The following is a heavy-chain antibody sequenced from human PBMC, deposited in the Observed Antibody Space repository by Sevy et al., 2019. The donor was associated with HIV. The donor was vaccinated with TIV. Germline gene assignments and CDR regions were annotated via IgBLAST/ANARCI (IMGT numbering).Heavy chain of an antibody. Sequence: GGSRRLSCAASGFTFSTYGMHWVRQAPGKGLEWLAVIWFDGSNEYYADSVKGRFTNSRDIATNTLHLQMNSLRAEDTAVYYCARDLEFYDYGDYGPAFNPDYWGRGTLVTVSS. V-gene: IGHV3-33*01. D-gene: IGHD4-17*01. CDR3: ARDLEFYDYGDYGPAFNPDY. CDR2: IWFDGSNE. J-gene: IGHJ4*02. CDR1: GFTFSTYG.